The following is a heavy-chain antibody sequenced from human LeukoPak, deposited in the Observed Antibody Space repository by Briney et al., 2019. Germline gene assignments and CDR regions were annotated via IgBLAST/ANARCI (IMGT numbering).Heavy chain of an antibody. Sequence: SETLSLTCAVYGGSFSGYYWSWIRQPPGKGLEWIGEINHSGSTNYNPSLKSRVTISVDTSKNQFSLKLSSVTVADTAVYYCARDIYDSSGYYHDYWGQGTLVTVSS. V-gene: IGHV4-34*01. CDR1: GGSFSGYY. J-gene: IGHJ4*02. D-gene: IGHD3-22*01. CDR3: ARDIYDSSGYYHDY. CDR2: INHSGST.